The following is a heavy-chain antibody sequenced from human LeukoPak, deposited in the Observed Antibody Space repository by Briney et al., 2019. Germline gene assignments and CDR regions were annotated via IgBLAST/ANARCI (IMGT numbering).Heavy chain of an antibody. CDR1: GGSISSYY. CDR2: IYYSGST. D-gene: IGHD1-26*01. V-gene: IGHV4-59*01. J-gene: IGHJ4*02. Sequence: SETLSLTCTVSGGSISSYYWSWIRQPPGKGLEWIGYIYYSGSTNYNPSLKSRVTISVDTSKNQFSLKLSSVTAADTAVYYCARALVGATLFDYWGQGTLVTVSS. CDR3: ARALVGATLFDY.